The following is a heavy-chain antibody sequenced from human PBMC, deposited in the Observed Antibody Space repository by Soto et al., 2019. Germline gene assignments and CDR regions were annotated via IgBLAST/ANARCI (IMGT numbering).Heavy chain of an antibody. J-gene: IGHJ1*01. CDR2: IYYSGST. V-gene: IGHV4-31*03. CDR3: ARGAAMVRGVGYFQH. CDR1: GGSISSGGYY. Sequence: QVQLQASGPGLVTPSQTLSLTCTVSGGSISSGGYYWSWIRQHPGKGLEWIGYIYYSGSTYYNPSLKSRVTIAVDTSKNQCSLKLSSVTAADTAVYYCARGAAMVRGVGYFQHWGQGTLVTVSS. D-gene: IGHD3-10*01.